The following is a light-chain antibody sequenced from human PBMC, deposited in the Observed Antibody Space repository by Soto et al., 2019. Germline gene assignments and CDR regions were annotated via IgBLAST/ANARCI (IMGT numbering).Light chain of an antibody. CDR3: SSYTSSNNYV. J-gene: IGLJ1*01. CDR2: EVS. V-gene: IGLV2-18*02. CDR1: SSDVGSYNR. Sequence: HSALTQPPSVSGSPGQSVTISCTGTSSDVGSYNRVSWYQQPLGTAPKLMIYEVSNRPSGVPDRFSGSKSGNTASLTISGLQAEDEADYYCSSYTSSNNYVFGTGTKLTVL.